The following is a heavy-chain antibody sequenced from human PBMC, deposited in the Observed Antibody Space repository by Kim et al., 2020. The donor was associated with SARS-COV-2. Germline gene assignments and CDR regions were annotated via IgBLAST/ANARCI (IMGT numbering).Heavy chain of an antibody. CDR1: GFTFDDYA. Sequence: GGSLRLSCAASGFTFDDYAMHWVRQAPGKGLEWVSGISWNSGSIGYADSVKGRFTISRDNAKNSLYLQMNSLRAEDTALYYCAKDSEAFRLWFGDNYFDYWGQGTLVTVSS. CDR2: ISWNSGSI. V-gene: IGHV3-9*01. J-gene: IGHJ4*02. D-gene: IGHD3-10*01. CDR3: AKDSEAFRLWFGDNYFDY.